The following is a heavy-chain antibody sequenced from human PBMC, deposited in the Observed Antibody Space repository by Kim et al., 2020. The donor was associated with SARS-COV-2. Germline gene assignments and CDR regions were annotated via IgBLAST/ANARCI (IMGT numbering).Heavy chain of an antibody. J-gene: IGHJ4*02. D-gene: IGHD3-22*01. CDR2: IHQSGIT. V-gene: IGHV4-38-2*01. CDR3: TSKYYYDSSGYYYADW. CDR1: DHSTSSGYY. Sequence: SETLSLTCAVADHSTSSGYYWGWIRQPPGKGPEWIGSIHQSGITYYNPSLESRVFISIDTSKNQFSLRLNSVTAADTAVYYCTSKYYYDSSGYYYADWWGQGTLVTVSS.